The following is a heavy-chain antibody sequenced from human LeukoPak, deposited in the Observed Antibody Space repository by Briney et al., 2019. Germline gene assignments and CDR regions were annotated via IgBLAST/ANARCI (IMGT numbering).Heavy chain of an antibody. CDR1: GFTFSSYG. J-gene: IGHJ5*02. D-gene: IGHD2-2*01. Sequence: GGSLRLSCAASGFTFSSYGMHWVRQAPGKGLEWVAFIRYDGSKKYYADSVKGRFTISRDNSKNSLYLQMNSLRAEDTAVYYCAKDLFGYCSSTSCYPHHWFDPWGQGTLVTVSS. CDR3: AKDLFGYCSSTSCYPHHWFDP. CDR2: IRYDGSKK. V-gene: IGHV3-30*02.